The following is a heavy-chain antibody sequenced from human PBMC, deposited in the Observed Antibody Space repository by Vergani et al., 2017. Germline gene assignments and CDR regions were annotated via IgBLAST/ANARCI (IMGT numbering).Heavy chain of an antibody. Sequence: EVQLVESGGGLVQPGGSLRLSCAASGFTFSSYEMNWVRQAPGKGLEWVSYISSSGSTIYYADSVKGRFTISRDNAKNSLYLQMNSLRAEDTAVYYCAREGRTYYDFWSGDQDAFDIWGQGTMVTVSS. J-gene: IGHJ3*02. CDR2: ISSSGSTI. V-gene: IGHV3-48*03. CDR1: GFTFSSYE. D-gene: IGHD3-3*01. CDR3: AREGRTYYDFWSGDQDAFDI.